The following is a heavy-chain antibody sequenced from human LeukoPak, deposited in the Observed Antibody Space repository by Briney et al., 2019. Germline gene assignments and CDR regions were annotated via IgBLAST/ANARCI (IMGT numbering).Heavy chain of an antibody. V-gene: IGHV4-61*08. CDR3: ARDKYSSGLLDYYYGMDV. Sequence: TSETLSLTCTVSGGSISSGGYYWSWIRQHPGKGLEWIGYIYYSGSTYYNPSLKSRVTISVDTSKNQFSLKLSSVTAADTAVYYCARDKYSSGLLDYYYGMDVWGQGTTVTVSS. J-gene: IGHJ6*02. D-gene: IGHD6-19*01. CDR2: IYYSGST. CDR1: GGSISSGGYY.